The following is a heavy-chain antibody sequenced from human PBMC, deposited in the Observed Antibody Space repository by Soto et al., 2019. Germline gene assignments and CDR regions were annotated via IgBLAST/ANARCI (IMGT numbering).Heavy chain of an antibody. D-gene: IGHD5-12*01. J-gene: IGHJ4*02. CDR3: AREGSYSAYNFAHGIQLWSFDF. CDR1: GVSINTFY. V-gene: IGHV4-4*07. CDR2: IFSSGST. Sequence: SETLSLTCTVSGVSINTFYWSLVRQPAGKGLEWIGRIFSSGSTSFNPSLESRVAMSVDTSKNHFSLNLSSVIAADMAVYYCAREGSYSAYNFAHGIQLWSFDFWGQGALVTVSS.